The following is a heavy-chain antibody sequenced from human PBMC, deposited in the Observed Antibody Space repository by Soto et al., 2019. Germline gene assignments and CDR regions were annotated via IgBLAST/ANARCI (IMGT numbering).Heavy chain of an antibody. J-gene: IGHJ6*01. Sequence: QVQLVESGGGVVQPGRSLRLSCAASGFTFSSYGMHWVRQAPGKGLEWVAVISYDGSNKYYADSVKGRFTISRDNSKNTLYLQMNSLRAEDTAVYYCAKGGGIVGATSFYYYYGMDVW. D-gene: IGHD1-26*01. CDR1: GFTFSSYG. CDR2: ISYDGSNK. V-gene: IGHV3-30*18. CDR3: AKGGGIVGATSFYYYYGMDV.